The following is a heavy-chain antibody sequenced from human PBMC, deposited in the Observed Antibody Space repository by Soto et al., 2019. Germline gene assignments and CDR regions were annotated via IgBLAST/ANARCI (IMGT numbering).Heavy chain of an antibody. CDR1: GFTFSSYA. Sequence: PGGSLRLSCAPSGFTFSSYAMSWVRHAPGKGLEWVSAISGSGGSTYYADSVKGRFTISRDNSKNTLYLQMNSLRAEDTAVYYCAKDGTNYYDSSGYYGAFDSWGQGP. D-gene: IGHD3-22*01. V-gene: IGHV3-23*01. CDR2: ISGSGGST. CDR3: AKDGTNYYDSSGYYGAFDS. J-gene: IGHJ4*02.